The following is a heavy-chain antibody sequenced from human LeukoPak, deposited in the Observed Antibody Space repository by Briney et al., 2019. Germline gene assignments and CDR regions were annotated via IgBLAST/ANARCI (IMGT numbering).Heavy chain of an antibody. CDR3: ARRTFWNGYYKIDY. CDR2: IYTIGST. V-gene: IGHV4-4*09. CDR1: GGSFSGYY. J-gene: IGHJ4*02. Sequence: PSETLSLTCAVYGGSFSGYYWSWIRQPPGKGLEWIGYIYTIGSTTYNPSLKSRVTISVDTSKNQFSLKLSSVTAADTAVYYCARRTFWNGYYKIDYWGQGTLVTVSS. D-gene: IGHD3-3*01.